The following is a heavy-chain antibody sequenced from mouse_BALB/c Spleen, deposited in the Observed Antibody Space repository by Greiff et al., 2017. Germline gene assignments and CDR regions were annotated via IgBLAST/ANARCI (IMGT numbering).Heavy chain of an antibody. J-gene: IGHJ4*01. CDR2: IYPGSGNT. CDR1: GYTFTDYY. D-gene: IGHD1-1*01. V-gene: IGHV1-84*02. CDR3: ARSYYYGSSYGAMDY. Sequence: QVQLKQSGPELVKPGASVKISCKASGYTFTDYYINWVKQKPGQGLEWIGWIYPGSGNTKYNEKFKGKATLTVDTSSSTAYMQLSSLTSEDTAVYFCARSYYYGSSYGAMDYWGQGTSVTVSS.